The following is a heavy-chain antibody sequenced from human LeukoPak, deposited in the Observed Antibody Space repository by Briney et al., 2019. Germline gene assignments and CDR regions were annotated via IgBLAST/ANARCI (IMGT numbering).Heavy chain of an antibody. CDR2: INHSGST. D-gene: IGHD3-22*01. CDR1: GGSFSGYY. Sequence: SETLSLTCAVYGGSFSGYYWSWIRQPPGKGLEWIGEINHSGSTNYNPSLKSRVTISVDTSKNQFSLKLSSVTAADTAVYYCARERDDSSSYNDYWGQGTLVTVSS. V-gene: IGHV4-34*01. CDR3: ARERDDSSSYNDY. J-gene: IGHJ4*02.